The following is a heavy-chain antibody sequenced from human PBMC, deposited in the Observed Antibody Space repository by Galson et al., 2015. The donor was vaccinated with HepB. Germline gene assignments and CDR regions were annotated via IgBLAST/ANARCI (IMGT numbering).Heavy chain of an antibody. J-gene: IGHJ3*02. Sequence: SVKVSCKASGYTFTRFAMHWVRQAPGQRLEWMGWINAGNGNTKYSQKFQGRVTITRDTSASTAYMELSSLRSEDTAVYYCARLDTYYDAIDIWGQGTMVTVSS. CDR2: INAGNGNT. V-gene: IGHV1-3*01. CDR1: GYTFTRFA. D-gene: IGHD1-26*01. CDR3: ARLDTYYDAIDI.